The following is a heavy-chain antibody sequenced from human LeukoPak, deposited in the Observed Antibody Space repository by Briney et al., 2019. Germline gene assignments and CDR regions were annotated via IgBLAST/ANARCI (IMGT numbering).Heavy chain of an antibody. CDR1: GGSVTTSSFY. V-gene: IGHV4-39*07. J-gene: IGHJ3*02. Sequence: KSSETLSLTCTLSGGSVTTSSFYWAWIRQPPGQGLECIGTIYNSGITYYHSSLKSRVTISVDTSKNQFSLKLNSVTAADTAVYFCAKSGPAAGRPDAFDIWGQGTMVTVSS. CDR2: IYNSGIT. D-gene: IGHD2-2*01. CDR3: AKSGPAAGRPDAFDI.